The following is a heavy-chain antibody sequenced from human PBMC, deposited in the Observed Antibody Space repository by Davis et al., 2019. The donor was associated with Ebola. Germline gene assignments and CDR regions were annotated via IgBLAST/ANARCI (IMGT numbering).Heavy chain of an antibody. CDR3: ARDVFQWELLQNYYGMDV. J-gene: IGHJ6*04. CDR2: ISAYNGNT. Sequence: AASVKVSCKTFGYTFTSYGITWVRQAPGQGLEWMGWISAYNGNTNYAQKLQGRVTMTTDTSTRTAYMELRSLRSDDTAVYYCARDVFQWELLQNYYGMDVWGKGTTVTVSS. CDR1: GYTFTSYG. V-gene: IGHV1-18*01. D-gene: IGHD1-26*01.